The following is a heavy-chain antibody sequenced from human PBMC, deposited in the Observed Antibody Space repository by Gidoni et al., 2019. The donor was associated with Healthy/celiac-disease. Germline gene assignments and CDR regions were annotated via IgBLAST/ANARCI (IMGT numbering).Heavy chain of an antibody. CDR2: INHSGST. V-gene: IGHV4-34*01. Sequence: QVQLQQWGAGLLKPSETLSLTCAVYGGSFSGYYWSWIRQPPGKGLEWIGEINHSGSTNYNPSLKSRVTISVDTSKNQFSLKLSSVTAADTAVYYCARGDITMVRGAPMDVWGKGTTVTVSS. D-gene: IGHD3-10*01. J-gene: IGHJ6*03. CDR1: GGSFSGYY. CDR3: ARGDITMVRGAPMDV.